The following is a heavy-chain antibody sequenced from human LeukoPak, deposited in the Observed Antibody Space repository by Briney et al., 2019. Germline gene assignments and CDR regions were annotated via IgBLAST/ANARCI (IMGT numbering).Heavy chain of an antibody. J-gene: IGHJ3*02. CDR2: TYYRSKWYN. V-gene: IGHV6-1*01. CDR1: GDSVSSNSAA. CDR3: ARPLYGSGSSDAFDI. Sequence: SQTLSLTCAISGDSVSSNSAAWNWIRQSPSRGLEWLGRTYYRSKWYNDYAVSVKSRITINPDTSKNQFSLQLSSVTAADTAVYYCARPLYGSGSSDAFDIWGQGTMVTVSS. D-gene: IGHD3-10*01.